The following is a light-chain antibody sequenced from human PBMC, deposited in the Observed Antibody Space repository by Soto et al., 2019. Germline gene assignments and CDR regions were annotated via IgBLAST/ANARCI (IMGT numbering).Light chain of an antibody. J-gene: IGKJ4*01. V-gene: IGKV3-11*01. CDR3: QQRSNWPPT. Sequence: EIVLTQSPGTLSLSPGERATVSCRASQSFTSGYLAWYQQKPGQAPRLLIYDASNRATGIPARFSGSGSGTDFTLTISSLEPEDFAVYYCQQRSNWPPTFGGGTKVDI. CDR1: QSFTSGY. CDR2: DAS.